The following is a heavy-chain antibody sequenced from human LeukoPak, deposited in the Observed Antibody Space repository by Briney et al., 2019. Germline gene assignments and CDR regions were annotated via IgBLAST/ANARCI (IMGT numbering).Heavy chain of an antibody. D-gene: IGHD2-2*01. CDR2: INHSGST. J-gene: IGHJ3*02. V-gene: IGHV4-34*01. CDR1: GGSFSGYY. CDR3: ACNPAYCSSTSCYQSAFDI. Sequence: PSETLSLTCAVYGGSFSGYYWSWLRQPPGKGLEWTGEINHSGSTNYNPSLKSRVTISVDTSKNQFSLKLSSVTAADTAVYYCACNPAYCSSTSCYQSAFDIWGQGTMVTVSS.